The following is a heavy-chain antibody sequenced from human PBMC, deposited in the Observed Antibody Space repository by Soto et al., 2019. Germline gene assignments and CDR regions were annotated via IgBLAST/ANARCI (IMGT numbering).Heavy chain of an antibody. CDR2: INAGNGNT. CDR1: GYTFTSYA. V-gene: IGHV1-3*01. CDR3: AKDRSSGYPYYYVMAV. D-gene: IGHD6-19*01. J-gene: IGHJ6*02. Sequence: ASVKVSCKASGYTFTSYAMHWVRQAPGQRLEWMGWINAGNGNTKYSQKFQGRVTITRDTSASTAYMELSSLRSEDTAVYYCAKDRSSGYPYYYVMAVWGQGTTVTVSS.